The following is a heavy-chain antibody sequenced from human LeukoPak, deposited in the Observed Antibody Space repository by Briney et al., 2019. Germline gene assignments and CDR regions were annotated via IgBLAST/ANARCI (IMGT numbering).Heavy chain of an antibody. CDR3: ARDRANYPYYFDF. V-gene: IGHV4-30-4*08. CDR2: IYYSGST. D-gene: IGHD4-4*01. Sequence: SETLSLTCTVSGGSISSGGYYWSWIRQHPGKGLEWIGYIYYSGSTYYNPSLQSRLTISVDTSKNQFSLKLSSVTAADTAVYYCARDRANYPYYFDFWGQGTLVTVSS. J-gene: IGHJ4*02. CDR1: GGSISSGGYY.